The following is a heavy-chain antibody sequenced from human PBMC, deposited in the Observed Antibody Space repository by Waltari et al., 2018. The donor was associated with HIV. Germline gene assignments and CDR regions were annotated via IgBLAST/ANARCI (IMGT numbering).Heavy chain of an antibody. CDR3: AREGDDGYGYYHEYDY. J-gene: IGHJ4*02. CDR2: ISSDGTTI. D-gene: IGHD3-22*01. V-gene: IGHV3-48*03. CDR1: GFTFRTYD. Sequence: EVQLVESGGGLVQPGGSLRLSCAASGFTFRTYDMNWVRQAPEKGLEGVSYISSDGTTIYYADSVKGRFTISRDNAKNSLYLQMNSLRAEDTAVYYCAREGDDGYGYYHEYDYWSQGTLVTVSS.